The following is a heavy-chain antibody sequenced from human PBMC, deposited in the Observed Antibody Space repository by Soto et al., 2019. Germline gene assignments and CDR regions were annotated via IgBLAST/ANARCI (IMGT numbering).Heavy chain of an antibody. J-gene: IGHJ1*01. CDR2: IIPIFGTA. Sequence: QVQLVQSGAEVKKPGSSVKVSCKASGGTFSSYAISWVRQAPGQGLEWMGGIIPIFGTANYAQKFQGRVTITADESTSPAYMELSSLRSEDTAVYYCARAPSLVDYESRLYFQPWGQGTLVTVSS. CDR1: GGTFSSYA. CDR3: ARAPSLVDYESRLYFQP. D-gene: IGHD3-22*01. V-gene: IGHV1-69*12.